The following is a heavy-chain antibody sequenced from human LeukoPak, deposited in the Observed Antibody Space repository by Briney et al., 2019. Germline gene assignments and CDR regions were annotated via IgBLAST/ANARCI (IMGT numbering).Heavy chain of an antibody. CDR1: GGSISSYY. V-gene: IGHV4-4*07. D-gene: IGHD2-2*02. Sequence: SSETLSLTCTVSGGSISSYYWSWLRQPAGKGQEWIGRIYTSGSTNYNPSLKSRVTISVDTSKNQFSLKLSSVTAADTAVYYCARERGISCSSTSCYTYYFDYWGQGTLVTVSS. CDR3: ARERGISCSSTSCYTYYFDY. CDR2: IYTSGST. J-gene: IGHJ4*02.